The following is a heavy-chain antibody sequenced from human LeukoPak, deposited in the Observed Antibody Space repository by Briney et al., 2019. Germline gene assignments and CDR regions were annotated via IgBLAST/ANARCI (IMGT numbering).Heavy chain of an antibody. J-gene: IGHJ4*02. CDR1: GGSISSNY. V-gene: IGHV4-59*08. D-gene: IGHD6-19*01. CDR2: IYYSGST. Sequence: SKTLSLTCTVPGGSISSNYWSWIGKPPGKGLEGIGYIYYSGSTNYNPSLKSRVTISVDTSKNQFSLKLSSVTAADTAVYYCASRAVAGERNFDYWGQGTLVTVSS. CDR3: ASRAVAGERNFDY.